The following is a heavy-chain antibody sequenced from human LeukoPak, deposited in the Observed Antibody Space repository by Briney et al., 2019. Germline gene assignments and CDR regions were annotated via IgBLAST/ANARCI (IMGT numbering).Heavy chain of an antibody. D-gene: IGHD3-3*01. Sequence: PSETLSLTCAVYGGSFSGYYWSWIRQPPGKGLEWIGEINHSGSTNYNPSLKSRVTISVDTSKNQFSLKLSSVTAADTAVYYCARAGLRFSGLGYWGQGTLATVSS. V-gene: IGHV4-34*01. CDR2: INHSGST. J-gene: IGHJ4*02. CDR3: ARAGLRFSGLGY. CDR1: GGSFSGYY.